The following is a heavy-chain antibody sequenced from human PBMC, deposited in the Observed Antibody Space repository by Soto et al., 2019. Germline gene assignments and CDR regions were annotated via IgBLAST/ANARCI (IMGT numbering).Heavy chain of an antibody. J-gene: IGHJ6*02. CDR2: INPSGGST. CDR1: GYTFTSYY. CDR3: ARDPNKHAYYYGMDV. V-gene: IGHV1-46*01. Sequence: VASVKVSCKASGYTFTSYYMHWVRQAPGQGLEWMGIINPSGGSTSYAQKFQGRVTMTRDTSTSTVYMELSSLRSEDTAVYYCARDPNKHAYYYGMDVCGQGTTLTVSS.